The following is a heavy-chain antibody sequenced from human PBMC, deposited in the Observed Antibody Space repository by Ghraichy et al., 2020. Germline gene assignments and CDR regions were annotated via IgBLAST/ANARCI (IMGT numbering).Heavy chain of an antibody. J-gene: IGHJ6*02. D-gene: IGHD3-22*01. CDR3: ARMAGSSGFWGV. CDR1: GFTVSSNY. V-gene: IGHV3-66*01. Sequence: GESLNISCAASGFTVSSNYMSWVRQAPGKGLEWVSVIYSGGATYYADSVKGRFTISRDNSKNTLYLQMNSLSIDDTAVYYCARMAGSSGFWGVWGQGTTVTVSS. CDR2: IYSGGAT.